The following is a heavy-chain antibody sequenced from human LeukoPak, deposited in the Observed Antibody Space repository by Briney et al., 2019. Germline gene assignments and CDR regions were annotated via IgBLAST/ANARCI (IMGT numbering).Heavy chain of an antibody. Sequence: GGSLRLSCAASGFTFSSYWMHWVRQAPGKGLVWVSRINSDGSSTSYADSAKGRFTISRDNAKNTLYLQMNSLRAEDTAVYYCARDRALPVAATPSGFDPWGQGTLVTVSS. J-gene: IGHJ5*02. D-gene: IGHD2-15*01. CDR1: GFTFSSYW. V-gene: IGHV3-74*01. CDR2: INSDGSST. CDR3: ARDRALPVAATPSGFDP.